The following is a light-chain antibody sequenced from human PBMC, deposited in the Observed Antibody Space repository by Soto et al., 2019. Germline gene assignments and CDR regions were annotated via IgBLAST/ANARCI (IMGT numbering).Light chain of an antibody. CDR1: QSVRSSS. Sequence: EIVLTQSPGTLSLSPGERATLSCRASQSVRSSSLAWYQQKPGQAPRLNIYGASSRATGIPDRFSGSGSGTDFTLTISRLEPEDSAVYYCQQYGSSRPTFGQGTKVDIK. V-gene: IGKV3-20*01. CDR3: QQYGSSRPT. J-gene: IGKJ1*01. CDR2: GAS.